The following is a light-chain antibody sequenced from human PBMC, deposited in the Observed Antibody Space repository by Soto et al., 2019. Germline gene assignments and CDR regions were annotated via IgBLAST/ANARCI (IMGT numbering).Light chain of an antibody. CDR3: LQNNSYPVT. CDR1: QGFRHD. CDR2: TAS. J-gene: IGKJ1*01. Sequence: DIQMTQSPSSLSASVGDRVTITCRASQGFRHDLGWYQQKPGKAPKRLIYTASSLQSGVPPRFSGSGSGTKFTLTISSLQPDDCATYYCLQNNSYPVTFGQGTKVEIK. V-gene: IGKV1-17*01.